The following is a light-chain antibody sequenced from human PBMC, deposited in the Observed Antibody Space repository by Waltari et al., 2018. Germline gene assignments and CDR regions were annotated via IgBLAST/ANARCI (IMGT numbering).Light chain of an antibody. CDR2: TDS. CDR1: ALSKQF. Sequence: SYELTQPPSVSVSPGQTARITCSGDALSKQFGLWYQQKSGRAPVLMIYTDSGRPSGIPERFSGSSSGTTVTLTISAVQPEDEADYYCQSARSNGSDVVFGGGTKLTVL. V-gene: IGLV3-25*03. J-gene: IGLJ2*01. CDR3: QSARSNGSDVV.